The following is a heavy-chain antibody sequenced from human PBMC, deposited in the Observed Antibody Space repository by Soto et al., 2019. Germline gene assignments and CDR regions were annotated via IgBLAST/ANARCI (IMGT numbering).Heavy chain of an antibody. D-gene: IGHD6-13*01. CDR1: EGTFNSYA. V-gene: IGHV1-69*01. J-gene: IGHJ4*02. CDR3: ASGASRWYPYFFDS. CDR2: IIPYYNTL. Sequence: QAQVVQSGAEVRKPGSSVKLSCKASEGTFNSYAIAWVRQAPGQGLEWMGGIIPYYNTLNYAQKFQDRVTTTADGSTNTVYMALSSLRSDDTAVYFCASGASRWYPYFFDSWAQGTLVTVSS.